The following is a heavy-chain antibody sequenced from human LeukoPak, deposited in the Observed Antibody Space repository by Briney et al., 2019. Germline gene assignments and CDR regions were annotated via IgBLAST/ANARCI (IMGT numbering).Heavy chain of an antibody. J-gene: IGHJ3*02. D-gene: IGHD3-10*01. V-gene: IGHV3-21*01. CDR1: GFTFSSHS. CDR3: VRSRSTWFGEVLAAFDI. Sequence: PGRSLRLSCAASGFTFSSHSMNWVRQAPGKRLEWVSSISSSSSYIFYADSVKGRFTISRDNAKNSLYLQMNSLRAEDTAVYYCVRSRSTWFGEVLAAFDIWGQGTMVTVSS. CDR2: ISSSSSYI.